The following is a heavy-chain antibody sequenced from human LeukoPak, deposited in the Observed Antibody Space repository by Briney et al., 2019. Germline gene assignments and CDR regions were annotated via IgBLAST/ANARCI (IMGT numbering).Heavy chain of an antibody. CDR1: GFTFSSYS. V-gene: IGHV3-21*01. CDR2: ISSSSSYI. D-gene: IGHD1-7*01. J-gene: IGHJ5*02. CDR3: AKGYNWNSGWFDP. Sequence: GSLRLSCAASGFTFSSYSMNWARQAPGKGLEWVSSISSSSSYIYYADSVKGRFTISRDNSKNTLYLQMNSLRAEDTAVYYCAKGYNWNSGWFDPWGQGTLVTVSS.